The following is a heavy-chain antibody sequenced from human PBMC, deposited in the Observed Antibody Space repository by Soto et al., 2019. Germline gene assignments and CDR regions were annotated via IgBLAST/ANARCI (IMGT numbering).Heavy chain of an antibody. V-gene: IGHV1-69*13. CDR3: ATSPPYIFIATPAGNHYYYAMDV. Sequence: GASVKVSCKASGGTFSSYAISWLRQAPGQGLEWMGGIIPVFGTTNYEQNFQGRVTISADGSTSTAYMELSSLRSADTSVYYCATSPPYIFIATPAGNHYYYAMDVWGQGTTVTVSS. CDR1: GGTFSSYA. CDR2: IIPVFGTT. D-gene: IGHD6-13*01. J-gene: IGHJ6*02.